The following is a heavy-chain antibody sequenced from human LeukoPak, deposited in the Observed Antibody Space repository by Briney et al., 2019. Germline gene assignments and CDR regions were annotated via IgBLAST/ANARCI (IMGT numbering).Heavy chain of an antibody. D-gene: IGHD6-13*01. Sequence: GGSLRLSCAASGITFSRFWMSWVRQAPGKGLQWVANINQDGSEKHYVDSVKGRFTISRDNAENSLYLQMDSLRAEDTAVYYCARDSGSSSWDLDYWGQGTLVTVSS. CDR1: GITFSRFW. V-gene: IGHV3-7*01. CDR3: ARDSGSSSWDLDY. J-gene: IGHJ4*02. CDR2: INQDGSEK.